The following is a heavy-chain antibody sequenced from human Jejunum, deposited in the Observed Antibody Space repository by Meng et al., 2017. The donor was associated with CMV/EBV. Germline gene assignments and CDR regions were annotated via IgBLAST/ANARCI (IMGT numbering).Heavy chain of an antibody. V-gene: IGHV3-74*01. D-gene: IGHD2-15*01. Sequence: CAASGFVFNSDWMQWVHQPPGRGVVWLSRTDNDGSDTNYADSVGGRFTASRDDARNTLYLQMNNLTDEDTAVYYCTRGTPHNAFDPWGQGTLVTVSS. CDR3: TRGTPHNAFDP. CDR1: GFVFNSDW. CDR2: TDNDGSDT. J-gene: IGHJ5*02.